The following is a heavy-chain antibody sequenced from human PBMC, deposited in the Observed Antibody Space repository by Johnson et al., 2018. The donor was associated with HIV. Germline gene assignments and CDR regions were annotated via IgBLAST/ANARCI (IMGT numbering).Heavy chain of an antibody. J-gene: IGHJ3*02. V-gene: IGHV3-30*04. CDR3: ARGGNSNYAFDI. CDR2: ISYDGSNK. CDR1: AFTFSRHA. D-gene: IGHD1-14*01. Sequence: QVQLVESGGGVVQPERSLRLSCSASAFTFSRHAMHWVRQAPGKGPEWVACISYDGSNKYHADSVKGRFTISRDNAKNLLFLHLNSLRAEDTAVYYCARGGNSNYAFDIWGQGTVVTVS.